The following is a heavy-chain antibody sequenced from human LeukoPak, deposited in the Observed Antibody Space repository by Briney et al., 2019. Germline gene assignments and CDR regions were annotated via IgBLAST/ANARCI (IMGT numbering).Heavy chain of an antibody. CDR3: ARDGMTEQGTDAFDI. D-gene: IGHD1-20*01. V-gene: IGHV1-69*13. CDR2: IIPIFGTA. J-gene: IGHJ3*02. CDR1: GGTFSSYA. Sequence: EASVKVSCKASGGTFSSYAISWVRQAPGQGLEWMGGIIPIFGTANYAQKFQGRVTITADESTSTAYMELSSLRSEDTAVYYCARDGMTEQGTDAFDIWGQGTMVTVSS.